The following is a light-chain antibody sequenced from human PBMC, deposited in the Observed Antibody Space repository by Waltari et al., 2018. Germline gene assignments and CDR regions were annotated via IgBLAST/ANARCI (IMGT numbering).Light chain of an antibody. CDR2: DAS. V-gene: IGKV3-20*01. CDR3: QHYVRLPAT. CDR1: QRFGRS. J-gene: IGKJ1*01. Sequence: EIVLTQSPGTLALSPGARATLAYRASQRFGRSLAWYPQKPGQAPRLLIYDASRRPTGIPDRFSGRGSGTDFSLTISRLEPEDFAVYYCQHYVRLPATFGQGTKVEI.